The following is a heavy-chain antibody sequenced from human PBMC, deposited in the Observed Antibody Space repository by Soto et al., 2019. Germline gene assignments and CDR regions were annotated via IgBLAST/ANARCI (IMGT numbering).Heavy chain of an antibody. CDR2: IYYSGST. J-gene: IGHJ4*02. V-gene: IGHV4-30-4*01. D-gene: IGHD3-9*01. Sequence: SETLSLTCTVSGGSISSGDYYWSWIRHPPGKGLEWIGYIYYSGSTYYNPSLKSRVTISVDTSKNQFSLKLSSVTAADTAVYYCARTYYDILTGYYQLFDYWGQGTLVTVSS. CDR3: ARTYYDILTGYYQLFDY. CDR1: GGSISSGDYY.